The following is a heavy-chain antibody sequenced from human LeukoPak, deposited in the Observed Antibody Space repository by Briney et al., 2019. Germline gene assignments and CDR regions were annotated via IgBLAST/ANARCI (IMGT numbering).Heavy chain of an antibody. J-gene: IGHJ4*02. CDR1: GGTFSSYA. CDR3: ARVIVPTAGIVGGYFDY. Sequence: GASVKVSCKASGGTFSSYAISWVRQAPGQGLEWMGGIIPIFGTANYAQKFQGRVTITADESTSTAYMELSSLRSEDTAVYYCARVIVPTAGIVGGYFDYWGQGTLVTVSS. V-gene: IGHV1-69*13. D-gene: IGHD2-15*01. CDR2: IIPIFGTA.